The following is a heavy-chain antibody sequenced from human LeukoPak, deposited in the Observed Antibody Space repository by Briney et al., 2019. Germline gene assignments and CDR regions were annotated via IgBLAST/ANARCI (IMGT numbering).Heavy chain of an antibody. J-gene: IGHJ4*02. V-gene: IGHV4-61*08. CDR2: IYYSGST. D-gene: IGHD5-12*01. Sequence: SETLSLTCTVSGGSISSGGYYWSWIRQHPGKGLEWIGYIYYSGSTNYNPSLKSRVTMSVDTSKNQFSLKLSSVTAADTAVYYCARGPGMVATAHFDYWGQGTLVTVSS. CDR3: ARGPGMVATAHFDY. CDR1: GGSISSGGYY.